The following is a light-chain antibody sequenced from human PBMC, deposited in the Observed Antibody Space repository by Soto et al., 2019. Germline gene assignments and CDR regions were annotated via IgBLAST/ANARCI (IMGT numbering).Light chain of an antibody. J-gene: IGLJ2*01. V-gene: IGLV1-40*01. CDR1: SSNIGAGYD. CDR2: GNI. CDR3: QSYDSNLSAWV. Sequence: QSVLTQPPSVSGAPGQRVTMSCTGSSSNIGAGYDVHWFQQLPGTAPRLLIYGNINRLAGVPARFSGSKSGTSASLAITGLQAEDEADYYCQSYDSNLSAWVFGGGTQLTVL.